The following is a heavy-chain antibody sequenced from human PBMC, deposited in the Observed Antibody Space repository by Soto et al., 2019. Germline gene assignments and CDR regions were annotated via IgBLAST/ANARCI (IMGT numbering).Heavy chain of an antibody. V-gene: IGHV4-39*01. J-gene: IGHJ5*02. CDR3: ARRGYSCGPDNWFDP. CDR1: GGSISSSSYY. D-gene: IGHD5-18*01. CDR2: IYYSGST. Sequence: QLQLQESGPGLVKPSETLSLTCTVSGGSISSSSYYWGWIRQPPGKGLEWIGSIYYSGSTYYNPSLKSRVTISVDTSKNQFALKLSSVTAADTAVYYCARRGYSCGPDNWFDPWGQGTLVTVSS.